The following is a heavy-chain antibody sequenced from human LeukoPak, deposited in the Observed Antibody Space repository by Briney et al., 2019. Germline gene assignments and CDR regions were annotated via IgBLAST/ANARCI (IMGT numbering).Heavy chain of an antibody. CDR3: AKDQYYDFWSGYPSPSY. CDR1: GFTFSSYA. D-gene: IGHD3-3*01. V-gene: IGHV3-23*01. CDR2: ISGSGGST. Sequence: GGSLRLSCAASGFTFSSYAMSWVRQAPGKGLEWVSAISGSGGSTYYADSVKGRFTISRDNSKNTLYLQMNSLRAEDTAVYYCAKDQYYDFWSGYPSPSYWGQGTLVTVSS. J-gene: IGHJ4*02.